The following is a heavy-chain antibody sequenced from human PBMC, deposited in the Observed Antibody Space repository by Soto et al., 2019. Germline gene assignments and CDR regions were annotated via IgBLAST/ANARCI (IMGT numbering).Heavy chain of an antibody. CDR3: ARSYDSSSPDY. CDR1: GYSITSYW. J-gene: IGHJ4*02. Sequence: GESRKVSCKGSGYSITSYWIGWVRQMPGKGLEWMGIIYPGDSDTRYSPSFQGQVTISADKSISTAYLQWSSLKASDTATYYCARSYDSSSPDYWGQGTLVTVSS. V-gene: IGHV5-51*01. CDR2: IYPGDSDT. D-gene: IGHD6-6*01.